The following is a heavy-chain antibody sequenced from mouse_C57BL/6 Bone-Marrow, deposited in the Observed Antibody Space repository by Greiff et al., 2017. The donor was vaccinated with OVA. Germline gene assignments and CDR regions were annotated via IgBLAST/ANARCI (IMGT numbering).Heavy chain of an antibody. CDR1: GFTFSSYG. D-gene: IGHD4-1*01. CDR2: ISSGGSYT. Sequence: EVQGVESGGDLVKPGGSLKLSCAASGFTFSSYGMSWVRQTPDKRLEWVATISSGGSYTYYPDSVKGRFTISRDNAKNTLYLQMSSLKSEDTAMYYCARHELWDYWGQGTTLTVSS. J-gene: IGHJ2*01. CDR3: ARHELWDY. V-gene: IGHV5-6*01.